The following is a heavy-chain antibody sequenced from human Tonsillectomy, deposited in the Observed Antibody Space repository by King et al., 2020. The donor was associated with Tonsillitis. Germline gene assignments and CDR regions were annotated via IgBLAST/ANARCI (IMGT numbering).Heavy chain of an antibody. V-gene: IGHV1-2*02. CDR1: GYTFTGYY. CDR2: INPNSGGT. D-gene: IGHD3-10*01. CDR3: ARTGKQVRGVIKRWFDT. Sequence: QLVQSGAEVKKPGASVKVSCKASGYTFTGYYMHWVRQAPGQGLEWMGWINPNSGGTNYAQKFQGRVTMTRDTSISTAYMELSRLRSDDTVVYYCARTGKQVRGVIKRWFDTWGQGTLVTVSS. J-gene: IGHJ5*02.